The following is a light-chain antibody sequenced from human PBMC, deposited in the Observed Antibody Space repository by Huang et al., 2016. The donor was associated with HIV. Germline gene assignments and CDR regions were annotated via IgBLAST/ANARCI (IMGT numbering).Light chain of an antibody. Sequence: EIVLTQSPGTLSLSPGERVTLSCRASQSVSSNYLAWYQQKPGQAPRLVIHGASSRATGIADRFSGSGSGTDFTLTISRLVPNDFALYFCQQYGNSPPTFGGGTKVEIK. J-gene: IGKJ4*01. CDR2: GAS. CDR1: QSVSSNY. CDR3: QQYGNSPPT. V-gene: IGKV3-20*01.